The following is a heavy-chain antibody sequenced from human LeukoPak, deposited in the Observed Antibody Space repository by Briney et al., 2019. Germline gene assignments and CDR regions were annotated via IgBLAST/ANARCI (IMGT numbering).Heavy chain of an antibody. V-gene: IGHV3-53*01. CDR3: ARGVDGDYSFDY. J-gene: IGHJ4*02. CDR1: GFTVSSNY. Sequence: GGSLRLSCAASGFTVSSNYMSWVRQAPGKGLEWVSVIYSVGSTYYADSVKGRFTISRDNSTNTRSLQMNSLRAEDTAVYYCARGVDGDYSFDYWGQGTLVTVSS. D-gene: IGHD4-17*01. CDR2: IYSVGST.